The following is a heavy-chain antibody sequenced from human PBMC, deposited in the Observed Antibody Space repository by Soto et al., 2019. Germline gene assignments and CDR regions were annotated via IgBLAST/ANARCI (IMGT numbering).Heavy chain of an antibody. CDR3: ARDQRSGSYPSYFDY. Sequence: PSETLSLTSTVSGGSISSYYWSWIRQPPGKGLEWIGYIYYSGSTNYNPSLKSRVTISVDTSKNQFSLKLSSVTAADTAVYYCARDQRSGSYPSYFDYWGQGTLVTVSS. CDR2: IYYSGST. CDR1: GGSISSYY. V-gene: IGHV4-59*12. J-gene: IGHJ4*02. D-gene: IGHD1-26*01.